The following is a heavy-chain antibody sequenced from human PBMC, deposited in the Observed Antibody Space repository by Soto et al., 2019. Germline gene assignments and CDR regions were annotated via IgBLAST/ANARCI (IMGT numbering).Heavy chain of an antibody. CDR3: ARVSAKSGALSGSYGY. Sequence: QVQLVQSGAEVQKPGSSVKVSCKASGGTFSSYAISWVRQAPGQGLEWMGGISPIFGTANYAQKFQGRVTITADESTSTAYMEMSSLRSADTAVYYCARVSAKSGALSGSYGYWGQGTLVTVSS. D-gene: IGHD1-26*01. J-gene: IGHJ4*02. V-gene: IGHV1-69*01. CDR2: ISPIFGTA. CDR1: GGTFSSYA.